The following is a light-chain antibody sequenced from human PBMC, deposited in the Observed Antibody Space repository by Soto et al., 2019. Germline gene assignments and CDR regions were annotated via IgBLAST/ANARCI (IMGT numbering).Light chain of an antibody. J-gene: IGKJ1*01. CDR1: QSVSRY. CDR2: DAS. CDR3: QKRSNWPPWT. V-gene: IGKV3-11*01. Sequence: EIVLTQSPATLSLSPVERATLSCMASQSVSRYLAWYQQKPGQAPRLLIYDASNRATGIPARFSGSGSGTDFTLTISSLEPEDCAVYYCQKRSNWPPWTFGQGTKVEIK.